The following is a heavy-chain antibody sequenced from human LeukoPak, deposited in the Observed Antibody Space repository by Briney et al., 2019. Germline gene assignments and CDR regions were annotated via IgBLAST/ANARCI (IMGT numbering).Heavy chain of an antibody. J-gene: IGHJ4*02. CDR3: VRDGGASGFDY. CDR1: GYTFTGYH. Sequence: ASVKVSCKASGYTFTGYHLHWVRQAPGQGLEWMGWINPNSGGTKYAQKFQGRVTMTRDTSISTAYMELSRLRSDDTAVYYCVRDGGASGFDYWGQGALVTVSS. V-gene: IGHV1-2*02. CDR2: INPNSGGT. D-gene: IGHD1-26*01.